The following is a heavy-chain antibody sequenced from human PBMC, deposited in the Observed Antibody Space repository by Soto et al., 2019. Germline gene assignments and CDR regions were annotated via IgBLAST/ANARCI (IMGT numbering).Heavy chain of an antibody. J-gene: IGHJ2*01. CDR1: GGTFSSYT. D-gene: IGHD2-21*02. CDR3: AGGDWGSDWYFDL. Sequence: QVQLVQSGAEVKKPGSSVKVSCKASGGTFSSYTISWVRQAPGQGLEWMGRIIPILDITNYAQKFQGRVTIAADKSTSTAYMGLSSLRSEDTAVYYCAGGDWGSDWYFDLWGRGTLVTVSS. CDR2: IIPILDIT. V-gene: IGHV1-69*02.